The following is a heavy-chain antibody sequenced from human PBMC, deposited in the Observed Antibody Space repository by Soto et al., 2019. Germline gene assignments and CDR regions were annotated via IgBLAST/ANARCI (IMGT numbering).Heavy chain of an antibody. V-gene: IGHV3-23*01. CDR1: GFIFGNYA. CDR3: AILEDYYGLDV. CDR2: LSGGGDKT. Sequence: GGSLRLSCAASGFIFGNYAFSWVRQAPGKGLEWVSALSGGGDKTYYTDSVKGRFTISRDNSKRTLYLQMNSLRAEYTAVYYCAILEDYYGLDVWGQGATVTVSS. J-gene: IGHJ6*02. D-gene: IGHD3-3*02.